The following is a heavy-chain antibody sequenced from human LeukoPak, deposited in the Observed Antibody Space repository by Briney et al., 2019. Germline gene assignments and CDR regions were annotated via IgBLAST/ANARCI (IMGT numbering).Heavy chain of an antibody. Sequence: GGSLRLSCAASGFTFSSYGMHWVRQAPGKGLEWVAVISYDGSNKYYADSVKGRFTISRDNSKNMLYLQMNSLRAEDTAVYYCAKDPWDSSGYYEYYFDYWGQGTLVTVSS. J-gene: IGHJ4*02. CDR3: AKDPWDSSGYYEYYFDY. D-gene: IGHD3-22*01. V-gene: IGHV3-30*18. CDR2: ISYDGSNK. CDR1: GFTFSSYG.